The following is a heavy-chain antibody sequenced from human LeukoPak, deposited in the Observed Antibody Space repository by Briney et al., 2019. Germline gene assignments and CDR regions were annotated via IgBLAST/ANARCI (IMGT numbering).Heavy chain of an antibody. V-gene: IGHV3-48*03. J-gene: IGHJ3*02. CDR2: ISSSGSTI. CDR1: GFTFSSYE. Sequence: GGSLRLSCAASGFTFSSYEMNWVRQAPGKGLEWVSYISSSGSTIYYADSVKGRFTISRDNAKNSLYLQMNSLRAEDTAVYYCAEGGYYYDSSGYFPDAFDIWGQGTMVTVSS. D-gene: IGHD3-22*01. CDR3: AEGGYYYDSSGYFPDAFDI.